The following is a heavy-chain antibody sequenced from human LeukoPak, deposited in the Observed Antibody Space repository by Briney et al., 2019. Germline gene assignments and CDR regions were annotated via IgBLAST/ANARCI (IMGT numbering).Heavy chain of an antibody. Sequence: SETLSLTCDVYGDSMNSHYWSWIRQPPGKGLECVGYIHSSGRTNQNPSLKSRVTLSVDTSKNQFSLTLNSVTAADTAVYYCARAVLMETTMFIGDWGQGTLVTVSS. CDR2: IHSSGRT. J-gene: IGHJ4*02. D-gene: IGHD3-10*02. CDR3: ARAVLMETTMFIGD. V-gene: IGHV4-59*11. CDR1: GDSMNSHY.